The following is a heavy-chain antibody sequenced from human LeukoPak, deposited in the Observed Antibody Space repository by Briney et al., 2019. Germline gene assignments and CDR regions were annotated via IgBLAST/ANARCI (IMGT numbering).Heavy chain of an antibody. D-gene: IGHD2-2*01. CDR3: ARPPRYCSSTTCYNFDY. V-gene: IGHV1-2*06. CDR2: ITPNSGGT. J-gene: IGHJ4*02. Sequence: ASVKVSCKASGYTFTGYYMHWVRQAPGQGLDWMGRITPNSGGTNSPKKFQGRVTMTRDTSISTAYMELSRLRSDDTAVYSCARPPRYCSSTTCYNFDYWGQGTLVTVSS. CDR1: GYTFTGYY.